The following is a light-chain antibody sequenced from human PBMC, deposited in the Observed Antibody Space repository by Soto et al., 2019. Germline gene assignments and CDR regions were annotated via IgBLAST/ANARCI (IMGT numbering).Light chain of an antibody. CDR3: QQFDNLPLT. CDR2: DAS. Sequence: DIQMPQSPSSLSASVGDRVTITCQASQDISNYLNWYQQKPGKAPKLLIYDASNLETGVPSRFSGSGSGTDFTFTISSLQPEDIAIYYCQQFDNLPLTFGGGTKVDI. J-gene: IGKJ4*01. V-gene: IGKV1-33*01. CDR1: QDISNY.